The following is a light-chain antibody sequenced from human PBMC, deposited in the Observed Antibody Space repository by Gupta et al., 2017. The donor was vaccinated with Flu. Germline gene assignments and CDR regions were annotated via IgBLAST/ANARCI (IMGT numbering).Light chain of an antibody. CDR2: SNN. CDR1: TSNIGSNP. J-gene: IGLJ3*02. CDR3: ATWDDSLTGWV. V-gene: IGLV1-44*01. Sequence: QSVLTQSPSASGTPGQRVTISCSGSTSNIGSNPVNWFQQLPGTAPKLLIYSNNQRPSGVPDRFSGSRSATSASLAISGLQSEDEADYYCATWDDSLTGWVFGGGTKLTVL.